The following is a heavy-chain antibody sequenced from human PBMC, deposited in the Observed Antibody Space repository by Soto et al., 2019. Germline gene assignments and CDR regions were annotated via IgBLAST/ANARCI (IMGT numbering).Heavy chain of an antibody. D-gene: IGHD3-10*01. J-gene: IGHJ4*02. CDR2: ISYDGSNK. CDR1: GFTFSSYA. Sequence: GGSLRLSCAASGFTFSSYAMHWVRQAPGKGLEWVAVISYDGSNKYYADSVKGRFTISRDNSKNTLYLQMNSLRAEDTAVYYCASYRRTLWFGESDFDYWGQGTLVTVSS. CDR3: ASYRRTLWFGESDFDY. V-gene: IGHV3-30-3*01.